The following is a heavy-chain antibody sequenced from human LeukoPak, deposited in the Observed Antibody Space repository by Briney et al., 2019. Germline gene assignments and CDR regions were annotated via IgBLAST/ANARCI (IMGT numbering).Heavy chain of an antibody. CDR1: GLTFSSYA. J-gene: IGHJ4*02. CDR3: ARHRFSSMVRGVIVSYLGY. CDR2: ISYDGSNK. D-gene: IGHD3-10*01. V-gene: IGHV3-30-3*01. Sequence: GGSLRLSCAASGLTFSSYAMHWVRQAPGKGLEWVAVISYDGSNKYYADSVKGRFTISRDNSKNTPYLQMNSRRAADTAVYYCARHRFSSMVRGVIVSYLGYWGQGTLVTVSS.